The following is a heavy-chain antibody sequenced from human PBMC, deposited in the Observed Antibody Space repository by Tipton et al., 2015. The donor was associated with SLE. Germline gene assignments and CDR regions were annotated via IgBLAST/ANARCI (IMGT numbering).Heavy chain of an antibody. Sequence: TLSLTCTVSGGSISSSSYYWGWISQPPGKGLGGIGRIYYSGSTYYNPSLKSRVTISVDTSKNQFSLKLSSVTAADTAVYYCASEHSGWLDYWGQGTLVTVSS. J-gene: IGHJ4*02. CDR3: ASEHSGWLDY. D-gene: IGHD6-19*01. CDR2: IYYSGST. V-gene: IGHV4-39*07. CDR1: GGSISSSSYY.